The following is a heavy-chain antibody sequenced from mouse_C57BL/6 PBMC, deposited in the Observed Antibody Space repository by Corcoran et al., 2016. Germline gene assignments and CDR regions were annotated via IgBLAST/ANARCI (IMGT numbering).Heavy chain of an antibody. J-gene: IGHJ2*01. Sequence: QVQLQQSGAELVRPGTSVKMSCKASGYTFTNYWIGWAKQRPGHGLEWIGDIYPGGGYTNYNEKFKGKATLTADKSSSTAYMQFSSLTSEDSAIYYCARESLDYFDYWGQGTTLTVSS. CDR1: GYTFTNYW. V-gene: IGHV1-63*01. CDR3: ARESLDYFDY. CDR2: IYPGGGYT.